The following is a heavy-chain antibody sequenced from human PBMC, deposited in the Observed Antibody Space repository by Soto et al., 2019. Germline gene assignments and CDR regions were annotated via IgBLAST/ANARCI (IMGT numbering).Heavy chain of an antibody. V-gene: IGHV4-34*01. CDR2: INHSGST. Sequence: AETLSLNCAVYGGSFSGYYWSWIRQPPGKGLEWIGEINHSGSTNYNPSLKSRVTISVDTSKNQFSLKLSSVTAADTAVYYCARGSDCTNGVCYTHYFDYWGQGTLVTAPQ. D-gene: IGHD2-8*01. CDR3: ARGSDCTNGVCYTHYFDY. CDR1: GGSFSGYY. J-gene: IGHJ4*02.